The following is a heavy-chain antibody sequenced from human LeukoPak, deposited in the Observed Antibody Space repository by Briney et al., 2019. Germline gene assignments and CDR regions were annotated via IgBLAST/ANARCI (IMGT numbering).Heavy chain of an antibody. V-gene: IGHV3-23*01. Sequence: GGSLRLSCAASGFTFSGYAMSWVRQAPGKGLEWVSAISGSGGSTYYADSVKGRFTISRGNSNNTLYLQMNSLRAEDTAVYYCAREGDRSFDYWGQGTLVTVS. CDR1: GFTFSGYA. CDR3: AREGDRSFDY. CDR2: ISGSGGST. J-gene: IGHJ4*02. D-gene: IGHD1-26*01.